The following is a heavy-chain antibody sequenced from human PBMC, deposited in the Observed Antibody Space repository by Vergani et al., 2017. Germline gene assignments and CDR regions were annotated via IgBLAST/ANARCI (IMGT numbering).Heavy chain of an antibody. V-gene: IGHV3-48*01. D-gene: IGHD6-13*01. CDR1: GFTFSSYS. J-gene: IGHJ6*02. Sequence: EVQLVESGGGLVQPGGSLRLSCAASGFTFSSYSMNWVRQAPGKGLEWVSYISSSSSTIYYADSVKGRFTISRDNAKNSLYLQMNSLRAEDTAVYYCARGSLVKAAARRLDDAPYYYYYYGMDVWGQGTTVTVSS. CDR3: ARGSLVKAAARRLDDAPYYYYYYGMDV. CDR2: ISSSSSTI.